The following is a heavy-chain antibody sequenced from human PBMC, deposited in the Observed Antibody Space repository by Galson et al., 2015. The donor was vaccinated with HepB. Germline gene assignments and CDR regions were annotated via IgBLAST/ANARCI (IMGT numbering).Heavy chain of an antibody. CDR3: ARNQANCSGGSCFTYYYYYGMDV. Sequence: SVKVSCKASGGTFSSYAISWVRQAPGQGLEWMGGIIPIFGTANYAQKFQGRVTITADESTSTAYMELSSLRSEDTAVYYCARNQANCSGGSCFTYYYYYGMDVWGQGTTVTVSS. CDR2: IIPIFGTA. CDR1: GGTFSSYA. D-gene: IGHD2-15*01. J-gene: IGHJ6*02. V-gene: IGHV1-69*13.